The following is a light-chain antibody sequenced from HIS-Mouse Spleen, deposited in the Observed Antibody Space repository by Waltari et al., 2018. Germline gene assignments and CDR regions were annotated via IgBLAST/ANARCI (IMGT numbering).Light chain of an antibody. V-gene: IGLV3-19*01. CDR2: GKN. CDR3: NSRDSSGNHVV. CDR1: SLRSYH. Sequence: SSELTQDSAVSVALGQTVRVTCQGDSLRSYHAIWYQQKPGQAPVLVIYGKNNRPAGIPDRFSGSSSGNTASLTITGAQAEDEADYYCNSRDSSGNHVVFGGGTKLTVL. J-gene: IGLJ2*01.